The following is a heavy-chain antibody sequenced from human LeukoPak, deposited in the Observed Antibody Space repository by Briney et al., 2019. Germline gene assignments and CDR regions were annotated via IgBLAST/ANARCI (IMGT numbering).Heavy chain of an antibody. CDR3: AKVVPGYYFDY. V-gene: IGHV3-21*04. CDR2: ISSSSSYI. Sequence: GGSLRLSCAASGFTFSSYSMNWVRQAPGKGLEWVSSISSSSSYIYYADSVKGRFTISRDNSKNTLYLQMNSLRAEDTAVYYCAKVVPGYYFDYWGQGTLVTVSS. CDR1: GFTFSSYS. J-gene: IGHJ4*02. D-gene: IGHD1-14*01.